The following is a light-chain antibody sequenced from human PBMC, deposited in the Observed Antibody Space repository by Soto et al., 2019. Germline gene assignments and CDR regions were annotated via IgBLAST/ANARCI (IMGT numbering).Light chain of an antibody. J-gene: IGKJ1*01. CDR1: QSISSW. CDR3: QNYNSYSEA. V-gene: IGKV1-5*03. CDR2: KES. Sequence: DIQMTQTPLTISASVGDRVTITCRAIQSISSWLAWYQQKPGKAPKIVIYKESTLKSGVPSRLSGSGSGTELNLTLSRLTPADCATYERQNYNSYSEAFGRGTKVDIK.